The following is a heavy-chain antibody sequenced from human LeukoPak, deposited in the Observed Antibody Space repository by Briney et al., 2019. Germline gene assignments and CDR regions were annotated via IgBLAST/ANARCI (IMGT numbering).Heavy chain of an antibody. D-gene: IGHD6-6*01. J-gene: IGHJ6*02. CDR1: GFTFSSYA. V-gene: IGHV3-23*01. Sequence: PGGSLRLSCAASGFTFSSYAMSWVRQAPGKGLEWVSAISGSGGSTYYADSVKGRFTISRDNSKNTLYLQMNSLRAEDTAVHYCAKPRIAARQRDYYYYGMDVWGQGTTVTVSS. CDR3: AKPRIAARQRDYYYYGMDV. CDR2: ISGSGGST.